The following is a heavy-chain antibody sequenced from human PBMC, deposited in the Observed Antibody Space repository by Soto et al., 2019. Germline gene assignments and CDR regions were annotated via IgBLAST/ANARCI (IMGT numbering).Heavy chain of an antibody. Sequence: VQLQQWGAGLLKPSETLSLTCAVYGGSFSGYYWTWIRQPPGTGLEWIGEINHSGSTNYTPSLKSRVTTSVDTSKNQFSLKLTSVTASDTAVYYCARHKITGLFDYWGQGTLVTVSS. CDR1: GGSFSGYY. CDR2: INHSGST. D-gene: IGHD2-8*02. V-gene: IGHV4-34*01. CDR3: ARHKITGLFDY. J-gene: IGHJ4*02.